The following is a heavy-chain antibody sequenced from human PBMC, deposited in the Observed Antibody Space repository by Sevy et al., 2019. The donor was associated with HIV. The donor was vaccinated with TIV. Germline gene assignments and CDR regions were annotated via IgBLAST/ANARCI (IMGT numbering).Heavy chain of an antibody. V-gene: IGHV3-30*18. CDR3: AKPDGGAVDF. CDR1: GFTFSSYV. CDR2: ISHDGNNT. J-gene: IGHJ4*02. D-gene: IGHD3-16*01. Sequence: GGSLRRSCTASGFTFSSYVIHWVRQAPGKGLEWVAVISHDGNNTYYTDSVKGRFTISRDNSKNTLYLQMNSLRVEDTAVYYCAKPDGGAVDFWGQGTLVTVSS.